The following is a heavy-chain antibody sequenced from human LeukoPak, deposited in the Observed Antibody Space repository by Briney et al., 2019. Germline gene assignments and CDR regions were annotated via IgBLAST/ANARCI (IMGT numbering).Heavy chain of an antibody. CDR3: ARHYRSIAPAGFLSGWFDP. CDR1: GGSISSYY. Sequence: SETLSLTCTVSGGSISSYYWSWIRQPPGKGLEWIGYIYTSGSTNYNPSLKSRVTISVDTSKNQFSLKLSSVTAADTAVHYCARHYRSIAPAGFLSGWFDPWGQGTLVTVSS. J-gene: IGHJ5*02. V-gene: IGHV4-4*09. D-gene: IGHD6-13*01. CDR2: IYTSGST.